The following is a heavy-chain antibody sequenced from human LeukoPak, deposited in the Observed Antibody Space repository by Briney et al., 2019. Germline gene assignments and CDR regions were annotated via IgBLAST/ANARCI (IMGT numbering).Heavy chain of an antibody. V-gene: IGHV1-2*02. D-gene: IGHD3-22*01. CDR3: ARDYTHYYDSLYYFDY. CDR2: INPNSGGT. Sequence: ASVKVSCKASGYTFTGYHMNWVRQAPGQGLEWMGWINPNSGGTNYAQKFQDRVTMTRDTSISTAYMELSRLRSDDTAVYYCARDYTHYYDSLYYFDYWGQGTLVTVSS. CDR1: GYTFTGYH. J-gene: IGHJ4*02.